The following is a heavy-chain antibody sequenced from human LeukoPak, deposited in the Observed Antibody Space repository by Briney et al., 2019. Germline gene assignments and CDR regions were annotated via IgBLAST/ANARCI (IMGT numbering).Heavy chain of an antibody. V-gene: IGHV1-18*01. D-gene: IGHD6-19*01. CDR2: ISAYNGNT. J-gene: IGHJ5*02. CDR1: GYTFTSYG. Sequence: ASVKVSCKASGYTFTSYGISWVRQAPGQGLGWMGWISAYNGNTNYAQKLQGRVTMTTDTSTSTAYMELRNLRSDDTAVYYCARAVAGLVSRWFDPWGQGTLVTVSS. CDR3: ARAVAGLVSRWFDP.